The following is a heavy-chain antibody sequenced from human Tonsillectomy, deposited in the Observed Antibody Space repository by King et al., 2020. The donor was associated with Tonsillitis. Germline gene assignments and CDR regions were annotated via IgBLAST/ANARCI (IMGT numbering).Heavy chain of an antibody. CDR1: GYTFTGYY. Sequence: QLVQSGAEVKKTGASVKVSCKASGYTFTGYYMHWVRQAPGQGLEWMGWINPNSGGTNYAQKFQGRVTMTRDTSISTAYMELSRLRSYDTAVYYCARRYFDWLSTNLFDYWGQGTLVTVSS. D-gene: IGHD3-9*01. J-gene: IGHJ4*02. CDR3: ARRYFDWLSTNLFDY. CDR2: INPNSGGT. V-gene: IGHV1-2*02.